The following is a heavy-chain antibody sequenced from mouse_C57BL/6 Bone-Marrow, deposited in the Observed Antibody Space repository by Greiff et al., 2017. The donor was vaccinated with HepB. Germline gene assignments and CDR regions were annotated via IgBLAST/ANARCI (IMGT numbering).Heavy chain of an antibody. CDR2: IHPNSGST. Sequence: QVQLQQPGAELVKPGASVKLSCKASGYTFTSYWMHWVKQRPGQSLEWIGMIHPNSGSTNYNEKFKSKATLTVDKSSSTAYMQLSSLTSEDSAVYYCARSGGYYAMDYWGQGTSVTVSS. CDR1: GYTFTSYW. V-gene: IGHV1-64*01. D-gene: IGHD3-1*01. CDR3: ARSGGYYAMDY. J-gene: IGHJ4*01.